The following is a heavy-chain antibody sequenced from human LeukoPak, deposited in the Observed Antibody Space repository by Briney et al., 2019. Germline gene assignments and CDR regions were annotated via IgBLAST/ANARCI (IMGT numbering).Heavy chain of an antibody. D-gene: IGHD2-2*01. Sequence: SETPSLTCTVSGGSISSGGYYWSWIRHHPGKGLEWIGYIYYSGSTYYNPSLKSRVTISVDTSKNQFSLKLSSVTAADTAVYYCARTEEYCSSTSCYEEVGTYGMDVWGKGTTVTVSS. CDR3: ARTEEYCSSTSCYEEVGTYGMDV. J-gene: IGHJ6*04. CDR1: GGSISSGGYY. CDR2: IYYSGST. V-gene: IGHV4-31*03.